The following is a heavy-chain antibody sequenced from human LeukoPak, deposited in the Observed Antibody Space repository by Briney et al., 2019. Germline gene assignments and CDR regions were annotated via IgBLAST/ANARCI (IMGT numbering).Heavy chain of an antibody. CDR2: IYYSGNT. Sequence: SETLSLTCTVSGGSISNSSYYWGWIRQPPGKGLDWIGSIYYSGNTYYNPSLMSRVTISVDTSKNQFSLKLSSVTAADTAVYYCARHPGFYSRGHNWFDPWGQGTLVTVSS. CDR1: GGSISNSSYY. D-gene: IGHD6-13*01. CDR3: ARHPGFYSRGHNWFDP. J-gene: IGHJ5*02. V-gene: IGHV4-39*01.